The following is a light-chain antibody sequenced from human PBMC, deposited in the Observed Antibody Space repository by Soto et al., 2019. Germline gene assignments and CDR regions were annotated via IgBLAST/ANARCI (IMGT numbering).Light chain of an antibody. V-gene: IGKV1-6*01. CDR3: LQKYFYPFT. Sequence: IQMTQSPSSLSSSVGDRVTITCRASQGIRNDLDWFQQKPGKAPKLLIYAASNLQSGVPARFSGSGSGTDFTLTISSLQPEDFATYYCLQKYFYPFTFGPGTKVDIK. CDR2: AAS. J-gene: IGKJ3*01. CDR1: QGIRND.